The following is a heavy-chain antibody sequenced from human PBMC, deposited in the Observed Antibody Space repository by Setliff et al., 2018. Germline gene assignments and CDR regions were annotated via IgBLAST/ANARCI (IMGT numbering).Heavy chain of an antibody. D-gene: IGHD2-15*01. CDR2: ISYSGTP. CDR3: VRPGGTTVVARHFDY. V-gene: IGHV4-39*01. CDR1: GGSISSSSYY. Sequence: ETLSLTCTVSGGSISSSSYYWGWIRQAPGSGLEWIGSISYSGTPYYNASVESRVTISIDTSRNQFSLELRSVTVADTATYYCVRPGGTTVVARHFDYWGSGILVTVSS. J-gene: IGHJ4*01.